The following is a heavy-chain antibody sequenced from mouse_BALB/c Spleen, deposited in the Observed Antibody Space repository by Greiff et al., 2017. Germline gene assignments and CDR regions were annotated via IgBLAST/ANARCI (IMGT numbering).Heavy chain of an antibody. CDR2: IYYSGTI. D-gene: IGHD2-2*01. CDR1: GISITTGNYR. CDR3: ARDKGLRGYFDV. J-gene: IGHJ1*01. V-gene: IGHV3-5*02. Sequence: EVNLVESGPGLVKPSQTVSLTCTVTGISITTGNYRWSWIRQFPGNKLEWIGYIYYSGTITYNPSLTSRTTITRDTSKNQFFLEMNSLTAEDTATYDCARDKGLRGYFDVWGAGTTVTVSS.